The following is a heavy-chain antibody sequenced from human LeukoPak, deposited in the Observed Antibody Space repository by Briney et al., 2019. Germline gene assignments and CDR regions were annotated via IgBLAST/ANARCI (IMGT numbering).Heavy chain of an antibody. D-gene: IGHD3-22*01. CDR1: GFTFSTYN. CDR2: INADSSTI. Sequence: GGSLRLSCAASGFTFSTYNMNWVRQAPGKGLEWISYINADSSTIQYAASVRGRFTTSRDNPKNSLYLQMNSLRAEDTAVYYCVRDNSRGQSLGVIYWGQGSLVTVSS. J-gene: IGHJ4*02. CDR3: VRDNSRGQSLGVIY. V-gene: IGHV3-48*01.